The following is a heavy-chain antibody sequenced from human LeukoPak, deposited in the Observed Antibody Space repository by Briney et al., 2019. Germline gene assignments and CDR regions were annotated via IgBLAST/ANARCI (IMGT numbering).Heavy chain of an antibody. J-gene: IGHJ3*02. D-gene: IGHD3-10*01. Sequence: ASVKVSCKASGYTFTSYAMNWVRQASGQGLEWMGWISAYNGNTNYAQKLQGRVTMTTDKSTSTAYMELSSLRSEDTAVYYCARALPVGEQAFDIWGQGTMVTVSS. CDR2: ISAYNGNT. CDR1: GYTFTSYA. CDR3: ARALPVGEQAFDI. V-gene: IGHV1-18*01.